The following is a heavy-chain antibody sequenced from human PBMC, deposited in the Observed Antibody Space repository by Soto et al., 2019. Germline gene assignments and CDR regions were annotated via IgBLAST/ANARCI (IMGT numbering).Heavy chain of an antibody. CDR2: FNPPTSST. CDR3: ARTLGAELSWFDP. Sequence: ASVKVSCKASGYTFTHYYIHWVRQAPGQGLEWMGTFNPPTSSTNYALSFRGRVTMTGDTSTSTVYMQLSGLQSEDTAVYYCARTLGAELSWFDPWGQGTLVTVSS. V-gene: IGHV1-46*01. CDR1: GYTFTHYY. J-gene: IGHJ5*02. D-gene: IGHD1-26*01.